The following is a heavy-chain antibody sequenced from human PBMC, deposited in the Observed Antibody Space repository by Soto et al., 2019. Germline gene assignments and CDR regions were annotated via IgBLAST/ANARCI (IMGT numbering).Heavy chain of an antibody. J-gene: IGHJ4*02. CDR2: IKEDGSAK. CDR3: ARDRGWYALDY. Sequence: EVQLVESGGGLVQPGGSLRLSCAASGFTFSTSWMSWVRQAPGKGLEWVANIKEDGSAKYYVDSVKCRFTISRDNAKNSLYLQMNSLRAEYTAVYYCARDRGWYALDYWGQGTLGPVSS. D-gene: IGHD6-19*01. CDR1: GFTFSTSW. V-gene: IGHV3-7*01.